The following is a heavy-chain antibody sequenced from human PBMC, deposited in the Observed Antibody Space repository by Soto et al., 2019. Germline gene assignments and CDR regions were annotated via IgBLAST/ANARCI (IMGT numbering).Heavy chain of an antibody. D-gene: IGHD4-17*01. V-gene: IGHV3-9*01. CDR3: ARDLDYGGNSETCDR. J-gene: IGHJ3*02. Sequence: PGGSLRLSCAASGYTFDVYALHWVRQAPGKGLEWVSGISWNSGSIGYADSVKGRFTISRDNAKNSLYLQMNSLRAEDTAMYYCARDLDYGGNSETCDRWGQGTRVTVSS. CDR2: ISWNSGSI. CDR1: GYTFDVYA.